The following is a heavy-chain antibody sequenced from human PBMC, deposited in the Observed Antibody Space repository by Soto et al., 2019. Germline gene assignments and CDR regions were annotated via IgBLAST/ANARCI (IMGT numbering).Heavy chain of an antibody. J-gene: IGHJ3*01. CDR3: TKDSEWGGSHLNHAFDV. CDR2: ISWNSGII. V-gene: IGHV3-9*01. D-gene: IGHD1-26*01. Sequence: EMQLVESGGGLVQPGRSLRLSCAASGFTFDDYAMHWVRQPPGKGLEWVAGISWNSGIIQYADSVKGRFTISRDSAKNSLFLQMNSLNPEDTALYYCTKDSEWGGSHLNHAFDVWGQGTMVSVSS. CDR1: GFTFDDYA.